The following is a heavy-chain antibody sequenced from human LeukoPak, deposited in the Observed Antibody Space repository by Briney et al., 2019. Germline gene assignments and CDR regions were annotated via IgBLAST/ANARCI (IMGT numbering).Heavy chain of an antibody. CDR1: GGSVSDYY. V-gene: IGHV4-59*08. CDR3: ARHSYGDVYYLDF. Sequence: SETLSLTCSVSGGSVSDYYWSWIRQSPGKGLEWIGYFYSGSSRFNPSLKSRVAISVDTSNNQFSLKLTSVTAADTAAYYCARHSYGDVYYLDFWGQGTLVTVSS. D-gene: IGHD4-17*01. CDR2: FYSGSS. J-gene: IGHJ4*02.